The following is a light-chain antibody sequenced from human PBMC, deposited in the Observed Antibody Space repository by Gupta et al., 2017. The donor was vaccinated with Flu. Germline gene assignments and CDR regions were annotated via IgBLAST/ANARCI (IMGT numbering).Light chain of an antibody. CDR3: SSYAGSNNLV. CDR1: TSDVGGYSY. CDR2: EVS. J-gene: IGLJ2*01. V-gene: IGLV2-8*01. Sequence: SALTQAPCPSGSPGQSVTISCTGTTSDVGGYSYVTWYQQHPGKAPKLMIYEVSKRPSGVPDLFSGSKSVNAASLAVSGLLAEDEADYYCSSYAGSNNLVCGGGSNRAVL.